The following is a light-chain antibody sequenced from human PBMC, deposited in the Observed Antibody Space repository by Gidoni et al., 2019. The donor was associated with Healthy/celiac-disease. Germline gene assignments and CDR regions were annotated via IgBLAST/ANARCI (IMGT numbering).Light chain of an antibody. V-gene: IGKV3-11*01. CDR2: DAS. J-gene: IGKJ1*01. CDR3: QQRSNWWT. Sequence: DIVLTQSPATLSLSPGERATLPCRASQSVSRYLAWYQQKPGQAPRLLIYDASNRATGIPARFSGSGSGTDFTLTISSLEPEDFAVYYCQQRSNWWTFGQGTKVEIK. CDR1: QSVSRY.